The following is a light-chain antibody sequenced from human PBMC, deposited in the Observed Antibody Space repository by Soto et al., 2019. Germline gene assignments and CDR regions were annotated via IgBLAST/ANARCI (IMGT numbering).Light chain of an antibody. CDR3: QQYKSFSLT. CDR1: QSISSW. J-gene: IGKJ4*01. V-gene: IGKV1-5*03. CDR2: KAS. Sequence: DIQMTQSPSTLSASVGDRVTITCRASQSISSWLAWYQQKPGKAPKLLIYKASSLASGVPSRFSGSGSGTEFTLTISSLQPDDFAIYYCQQYKSFSLTFGGGTKVEIK.